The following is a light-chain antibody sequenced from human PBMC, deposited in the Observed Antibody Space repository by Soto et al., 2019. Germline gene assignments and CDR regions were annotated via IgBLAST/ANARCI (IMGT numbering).Light chain of an antibody. J-gene: IGLJ2*01. CDR3: SSDVGRKV. CDR1: SSDVGAYNY. V-gene: IGLV2-8*01. CDR2: AVT. Sequence: QSVLTQPPSASGSPGQSVTISCTGSSSDVGAYNYVSWYQQHPGKAPKLLIYAVTKRPSGVPDRFSGSKSGNTASLTVSGLQAEDEADYYCSSDVGRKVVGGGTKLTVL.